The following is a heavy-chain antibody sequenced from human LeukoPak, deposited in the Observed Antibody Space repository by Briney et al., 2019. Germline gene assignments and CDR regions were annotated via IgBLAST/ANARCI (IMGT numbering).Heavy chain of an antibody. CDR2: IWYDGSNK. D-gene: IGHD5-18*01. J-gene: IGHJ4*02. V-gene: IGHV3-33*08. Sequence: GGSLRLSCAASGFTFSSYAMSWVRQAPGKGLEWVAVIWYDGSNKYYADSVKGRFTISRDNSKNTLYLQMNSLRAEDTAVYYCARDPTNSYGYYYFDYWGQGTLVTVSS. CDR1: GFTFSSYA. CDR3: ARDPTNSYGYYYFDY.